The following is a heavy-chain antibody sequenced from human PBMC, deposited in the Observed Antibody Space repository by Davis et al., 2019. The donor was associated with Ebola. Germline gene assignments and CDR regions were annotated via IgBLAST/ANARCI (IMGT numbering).Heavy chain of an antibody. J-gene: IGHJ6*02. CDR3: AKLSCTSTSCYTGNYYYYYGVDV. D-gene: IGHD2-2*02. CDR1: GFTFSSYA. Sequence: GESLKISCAASGFTFSSYAMSWVRQAPGKGLEWVSGISGSGDSTYYADSVKGRFTISRDNSKNTLYLQMNILRAEDTAVYYCAKLSCTSTSCYTGNYYYYYGVDVWGQGTTVTVSS. V-gene: IGHV3-23*01. CDR2: ISGSGDST.